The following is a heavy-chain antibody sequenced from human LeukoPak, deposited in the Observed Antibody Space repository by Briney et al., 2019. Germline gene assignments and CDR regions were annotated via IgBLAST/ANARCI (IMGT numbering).Heavy chain of an antibody. CDR2: IRGDTGDT. J-gene: IGHJ4*02. V-gene: IGHV1-2*02. Sequence: ASVTASCKTSGYTLSDYYMHWVRQAPGQGLEWMGWIRGDTGDTDSPQKFQGRVTMTRDTSSNTAYMELRRLTFDDTARYFCARVRGNSCDYWGQGTLVTVSS. CDR3: ARVRGNSCDY. CDR1: GYTLSDYY. D-gene: IGHD6-13*01.